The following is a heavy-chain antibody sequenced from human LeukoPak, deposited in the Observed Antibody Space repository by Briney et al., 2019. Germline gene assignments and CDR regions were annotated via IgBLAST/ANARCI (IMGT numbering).Heavy chain of an antibody. CDR3: AKGVSGTYYGMDV. CDR2: IYPGDSDT. J-gene: IGHJ6*02. V-gene: IGHV5-51*01. CDR1: GSSFTDYW. D-gene: IGHD3-10*01. Sequence: GAPLQISSEGSGSSFTDYWIAWVRQMPGKGLEWIGIIYPGDSDTRYSPSFQGQVTISVDKSISTAYLQWSSLKTSDTAMYYCAKGVSGTYYGMDVWGQGTTVTVSS.